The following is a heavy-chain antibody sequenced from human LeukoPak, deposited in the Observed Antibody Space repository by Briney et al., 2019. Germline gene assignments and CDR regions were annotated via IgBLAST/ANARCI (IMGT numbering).Heavy chain of an antibody. CDR3: ARVYLPYYLRWYFDY. CDR1: GGSISSGDYY. V-gene: IGHV4-30-4*01. CDR2: IYYSGST. J-gene: IGHJ4*02. D-gene: IGHD3-10*01. Sequence: SETPSLTCTVSGGSISSGDYYWSWIRQPPGKGLEWIGYIYYSGSTYYNPSLKSRVTISVDTSKNQFSLKLSSVTAADTAVYYCARVYLPYYLRWYFDYWGQGTLVTVSS.